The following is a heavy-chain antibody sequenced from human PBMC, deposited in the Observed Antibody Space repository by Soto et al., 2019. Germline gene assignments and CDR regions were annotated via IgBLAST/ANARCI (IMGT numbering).Heavy chain of an antibody. CDR1: GDAVSSSSYY. CDR2: VYYSGSI. V-gene: IGHV4-39*01. Sequence: SETLSLTCNVSGDAVSSSSYYWGWIRQPPGKGLEWIGTVYYSGSINYNPSLKSRVAISVDTSKNQFSLKLSSVTAADTAVYYCAALLEWLSPFDYWGQGTLVTVSS. J-gene: IGHJ4*02. D-gene: IGHD3-3*01. CDR3: AALLEWLSPFDY.